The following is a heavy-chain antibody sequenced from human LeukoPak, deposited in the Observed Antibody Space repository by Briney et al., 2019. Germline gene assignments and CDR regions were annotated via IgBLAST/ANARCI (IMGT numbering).Heavy chain of an antibody. J-gene: IGHJ4*02. CDR2: ISLAGQT. CDR1: GGSISGTNW. CDR3: SRESGPFCPLGY. D-gene: IGHD1-26*01. Sequence: SETLSLTCGVSGGSISGTNWWSWGRQPPGEGLEWIGEISLAGQTNFNPSLNGRVTMSLDKSSNKLYLHLTSVTAADTATYFCSRESGPFCPLGYWGQGTLVIVSS. V-gene: IGHV4/OR15-8*02.